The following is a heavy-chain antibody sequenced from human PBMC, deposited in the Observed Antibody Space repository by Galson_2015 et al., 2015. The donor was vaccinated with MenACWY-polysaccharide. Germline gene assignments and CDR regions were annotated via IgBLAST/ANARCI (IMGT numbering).Heavy chain of an antibody. V-gene: IGHV3-15*01. J-gene: IGHJ4*02. CDR1: GFTFSNAW. D-gene: IGHD3-10*01. Sequence: SLRLSCATSGFTFSNAWMSWVRQAPGKGLEWVGRIKSKHNGGTTDYAAPVKGRFSISRDDSQSTAYLQMNSLRTDDTGIYYCTTWGRDVYWGQGTVVTVSS. CDR3: TTWGRDVY. CDR2: IKSKHNGGTT.